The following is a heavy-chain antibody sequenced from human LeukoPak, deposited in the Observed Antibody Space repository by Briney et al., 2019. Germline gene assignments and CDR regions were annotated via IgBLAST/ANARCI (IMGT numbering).Heavy chain of an antibody. CDR3: ARDLVGAITGFDP. CDR1: GGSISSGSYY. CDR2: VHDFGST. Sequence: PSETLSLTCTVSGGSISSGSYYWAWIRQSPGKGLEWIGGVHDFGSTYHSPSLKSRVTISIDTSKNQFFLKLSSVTAADTAVYYCARDLVGAITGFDPWGQGTLVTVSS. D-gene: IGHD1-26*01. V-gene: IGHV4-39*07. J-gene: IGHJ5*02.